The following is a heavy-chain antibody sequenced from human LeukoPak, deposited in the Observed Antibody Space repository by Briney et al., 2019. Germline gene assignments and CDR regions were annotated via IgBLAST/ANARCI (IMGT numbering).Heavy chain of an antibody. J-gene: IGHJ4*02. CDR1: GFTFSNYW. CDR3: ARLFGPLDY. CDR2: IYGDESIT. V-gene: IGHV3-74*01. Sequence: GGSLRLSCVASGFTFSNYWMHWVRQAPGKGLVWVSRIYGDESITNYADSVKGRFTISRDNAKHTLYLQMNSLRAEDTAVYYCARLFGPLDYWGQGTLVTVSS. D-gene: IGHD3-10*02.